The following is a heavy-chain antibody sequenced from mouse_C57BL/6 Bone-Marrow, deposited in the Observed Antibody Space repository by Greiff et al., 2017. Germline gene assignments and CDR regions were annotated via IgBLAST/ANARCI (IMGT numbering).Heavy chain of an antibody. V-gene: IGHV1-77*01. J-gene: IGHJ4*01. CDR1: DYTFTDYY. D-gene: IGHD2-1*01. CDR2: IYPGSGNT. CDR3: ARGDSYYGNSFYAMDY. Sequence: QVQLQQSGAELARPGASVKLSCKASDYTFTDYYINWVKQRTGQGLEWIGEIYPGSGNTYYNEKFKGKAKLTADKSSSTAYMQLSSLTSEESAVYFCARGDSYYGNSFYAMDYWGQGTSVTVSS.